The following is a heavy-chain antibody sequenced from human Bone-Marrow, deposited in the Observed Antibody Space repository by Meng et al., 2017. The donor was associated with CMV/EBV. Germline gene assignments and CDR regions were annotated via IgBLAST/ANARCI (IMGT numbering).Heavy chain of an antibody. V-gene: IGHV1-8*01. CDR3: AGVYYYDSSGYHEDYYYYYYGMDV. CDR1: GYTFTNYD. Sequence: ASVKVSCKASGYTFTNYDINWVRQATGQGLEWMGWMNPNSGNTGYAHKFQGRVTMTRNTSINTAYMEVSSLRYEDTAVYYCAGVYYYDSSGYHEDYYYYYYGMDVWGQGTTVTVSS. CDR2: MNPNSGNT. J-gene: IGHJ6*02. D-gene: IGHD3-22*01.